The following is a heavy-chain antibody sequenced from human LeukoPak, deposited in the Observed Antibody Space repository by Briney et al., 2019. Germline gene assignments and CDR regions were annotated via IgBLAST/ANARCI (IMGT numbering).Heavy chain of an antibody. J-gene: IGHJ4*02. CDR1: GYDFINYG. CDR2: ISLYNGNT. D-gene: IGHD6-6*01. Sequence: GASVKVSCKASGYDFINYGITWVRQAPGQGLEWMGWISLYNGNTDYKLQGRVTMTTDTSTSTAYMELRSLRSDDTAVYYCARGGPFFSSSSSKEYYFDYWVQGTLVTVSS. CDR3: ARGGPFFSSSSSKEYYFDY. V-gene: IGHV1-18*01.